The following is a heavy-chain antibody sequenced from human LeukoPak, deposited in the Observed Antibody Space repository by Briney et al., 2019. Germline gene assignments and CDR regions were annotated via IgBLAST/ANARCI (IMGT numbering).Heavy chain of an antibody. J-gene: IGHJ6*03. D-gene: IGHD2-2*01. Sequence: SETLSLTCTVSGGSISSSNYYWGWIRQPPGKGLEWIVSMYYAGSAYYNPSLRSRVTISVDTSKNQFSLKLSSVTAADTAVYYCARPPSIHYYYYYMDVWGKGTTVTVSS. CDR3: ARPPSIHYYYYYMDV. V-gene: IGHV4-39*01. CDR1: GGSISSSNYY. CDR2: MYYAGSA.